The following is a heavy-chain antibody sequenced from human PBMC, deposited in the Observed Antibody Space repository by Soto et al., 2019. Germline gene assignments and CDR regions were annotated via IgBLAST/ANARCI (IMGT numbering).Heavy chain of an antibody. J-gene: IGHJ6*02. D-gene: IGHD3-10*01. Sequence: SETLSLTCAVYGGSFSGYYWSWIRQPPGKGLEWIGEINHSGSTNYNPSLKSRVTISVDTSKNQFSLKLSSVTAADTAVYYCARGCYYYGSGSYSLCGMDVWGQGTTVT. CDR2: INHSGST. CDR3: ARGCYYYGSGSYSLCGMDV. CDR1: GGSFSGYY. V-gene: IGHV4-34*01.